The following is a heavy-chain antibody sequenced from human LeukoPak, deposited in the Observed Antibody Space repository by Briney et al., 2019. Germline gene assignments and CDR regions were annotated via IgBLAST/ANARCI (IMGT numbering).Heavy chain of an antibody. J-gene: IGHJ3*02. V-gene: IGHV3-7*01. Sequence: GGSLRLSCAASGFTFSSYWMSWVRQAPGKGLEWVANIKQDGSEKYYVDSVKGRFTISRDNAKNSLYLQMNSLRAEDTAVYYCASWGGDIVVVPALPRRAFDIWRQGTMVTVSS. CDR1: GFTFSSYW. D-gene: IGHD2-2*01. CDR2: IKQDGSEK. CDR3: ASWGGDIVVVPALPRRAFDI.